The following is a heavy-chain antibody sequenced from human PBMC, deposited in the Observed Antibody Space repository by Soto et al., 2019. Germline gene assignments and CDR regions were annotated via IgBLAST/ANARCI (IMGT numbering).Heavy chain of an antibody. CDR2: ISGSGGST. Sequence: GGSLRLSCAASGFTFSSYAMSWVRQAPGKGLEWVSAISGSGGSTYYADSVKGRFTISRDNSKNTLYLQMNSLRAEDTAVYYCAKDESYDILDTSYYGMDVWGQGTTVTVSS. CDR1: GFTFSSYA. V-gene: IGHV3-23*01. D-gene: IGHD3-9*01. J-gene: IGHJ6*02. CDR3: AKDESYDILDTSYYGMDV.